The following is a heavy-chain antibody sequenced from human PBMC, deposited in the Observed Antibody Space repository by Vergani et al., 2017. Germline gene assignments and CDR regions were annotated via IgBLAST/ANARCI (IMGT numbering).Heavy chain of an antibody. CDR3: VRDAWRSDLRGVYWFDT. V-gene: IGHV4-61*02. J-gene: IGHJ5*02. Sequence: QVHLNEAGPGLVKPSQTLSLTCTVSGASITSGSFYWGWIRQPAGNGLEWIGRIHASGTKNYNPSLRSRVTLSVDTSKNQLSLKMISMTDADTAVYYCVRDAWRSDLRGVYWFDTWGQGTLVSVSS. D-gene: IGHD3-10*01. CDR1: GASITSGSFY. CDR2: IHASGTK.